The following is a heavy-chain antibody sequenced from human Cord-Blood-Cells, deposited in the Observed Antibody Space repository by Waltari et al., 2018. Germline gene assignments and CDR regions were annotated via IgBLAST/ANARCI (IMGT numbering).Heavy chain of an antibody. Sequence: EVQLVESGGGLVQPGGSLRLSCAASGFTFSSYSMNWVRQAPGKGLEWVSYISSSSSTIYYADSVKGRFTISRDNAKNSLYLQMNSLRDEDTAVYYCARIGYYYDSSGYPDYWGQGTLVTVSS. J-gene: IGHJ4*02. CDR3: ARIGYYYDSSGYPDY. V-gene: IGHV3-48*02. CDR1: GFTFSSYS. CDR2: ISSSSSTI. D-gene: IGHD3-22*01.